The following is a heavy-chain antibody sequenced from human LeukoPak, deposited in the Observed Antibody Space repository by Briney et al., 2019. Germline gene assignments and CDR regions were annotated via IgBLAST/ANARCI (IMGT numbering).Heavy chain of an antibody. CDR2: ISYDGSNK. V-gene: IGHV3-30*18. D-gene: IGHD3-16*02. CDR1: GFTFSSYG. Sequence: GGSLRLSCAASGFTFSSYGMHWVRQAPGKGLEWVAVISYDGSNKYYADSVKGRFTISRDNSKNTLYLQMNSLRAEDTAVYYCAKGRMITFGGVIYHWGQGTLVTVSS. J-gene: IGHJ4*02. CDR3: AKGRMITFGGVIYH.